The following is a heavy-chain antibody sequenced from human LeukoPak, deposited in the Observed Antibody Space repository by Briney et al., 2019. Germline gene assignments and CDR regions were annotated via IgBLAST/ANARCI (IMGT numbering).Heavy chain of an antibody. CDR3: AVEYSSSSPYYYYYYGMDV. D-gene: IGHD6-6*01. J-gene: IGHJ6*02. V-gene: IGHV3-30*03. Sequence: PGGSLRLSCAASGFTFSSYGMHWVRQAPGKGLEWVAVISYDGRNKYYGDSVKGRFTISRDNSKNTLYLQMNSPRAEDTAVYYCAVEYSSSSPYYYYYYGMDVWGQGTTVTVSS. CDR1: GFTFSSYG. CDR2: ISYDGRNK.